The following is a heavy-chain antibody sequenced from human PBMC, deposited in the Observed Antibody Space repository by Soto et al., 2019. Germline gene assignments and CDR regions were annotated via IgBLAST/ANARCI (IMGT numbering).Heavy chain of an antibody. Sequence: PGGSLRLSCAASGFTFSTHGMHWVRQAPGKGLEWVAVISYNGNTQYYADSVKGRFTISRDNSKNTLYLQMDSLRVDDTAVYYCAKDEGNGWYEPFDYWGQGTLVTVSS. CDR3: AKDEGNGWYEPFDY. J-gene: IGHJ4*02. CDR1: GFTFSTHG. CDR2: ISYNGNTQ. V-gene: IGHV3-30*18. D-gene: IGHD6-19*01.